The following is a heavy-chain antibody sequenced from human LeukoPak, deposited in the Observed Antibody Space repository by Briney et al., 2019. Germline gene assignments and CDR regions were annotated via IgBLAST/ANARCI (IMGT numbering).Heavy chain of an antibody. CDR1: GGSISSSSYY. J-gene: IGHJ4*02. D-gene: IGHD3-9*01. V-gene: IGHV4-39*01. CDR2: ISYTGSA. CDR3: ARRTNDILTGYRVDY. Sequence: SETLSLTCTVSGGSISSSSYYWGWIRQPPGKGLEWIGTISYTGSASYNSTLKSRVTISVDASRNQFSLKVISVTAADTAVYYCARRTNDILTGYRVDYWGQGTLVTVSS.